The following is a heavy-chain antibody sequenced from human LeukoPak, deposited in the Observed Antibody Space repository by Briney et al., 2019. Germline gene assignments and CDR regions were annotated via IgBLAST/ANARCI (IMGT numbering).Heavy chain of an antibody. CDR2: IKTDGSEK. CDR1: GFTFSRYW. CDR3: AAGSSVDY. D-gene: IGHD3-10*01. V-gene: IGHV3-7*02. J-gene: IGHJ4*02. Sequence: PGGSLRLSCAASGFTFSRYWMSWVRQAPGKGLEWVANIKTDGSEKYYVDSLKGRFIISRDNAKNSLYLQMNSLRLEDTAVYYCAAGSSVDYWGQGTLVTVSS.